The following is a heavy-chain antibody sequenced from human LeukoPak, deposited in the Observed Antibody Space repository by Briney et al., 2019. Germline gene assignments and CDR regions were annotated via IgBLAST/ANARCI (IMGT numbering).Heavy chain of an antibody. CDR1: GFTFTSSA. V-gene: IGHV1-58*01. CDR3: AAARVVVPAAIRNYYYMDV. Sequence: SVKVSCKATGFTFTSSAVQWVRQARGQRLEWIGWIVVGSGNTNYAQKFQERVTITRDMSTSTAYMELSSLRSEDTAVYYCAAARVVVPAAIRNYYYMDVWGKGTTVTVSS. D-gene: IGHD2-2*02. J-gene: IGHJ6*03. CDR2: IVVGSGNT.